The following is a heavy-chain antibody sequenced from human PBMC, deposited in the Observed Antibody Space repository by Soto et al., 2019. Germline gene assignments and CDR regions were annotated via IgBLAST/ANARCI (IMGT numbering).Heavy chain of an antibody. V-gene: IGHV3-48*02. CDR3: ARDSAPPYSSGWAFDY. CDR2: ISSRSTSK. J-gene: IGHJ4*02. Sequence: PGGSLRLSCAAPGVTFSNYNMNWVRQAPGKGLEWVSYISSRSTSKYYADSVKGRFTVSRDNAKNSLYLQMDSLRDEDTAVYYCARDSAPPYSSGWAFDYWGQGTLVTVSS. D-gene: IGHD6-19*01. CDR1: GVTFSNYN.